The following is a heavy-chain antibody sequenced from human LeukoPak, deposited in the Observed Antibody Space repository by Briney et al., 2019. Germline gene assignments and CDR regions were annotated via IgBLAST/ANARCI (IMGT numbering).Heavy chain of an antibody. CDR1: GDSINKYH. CDR2: IFSGRNT. V-gene: IGHV4-59*08. Sequence: PSEPLSLTCTVSGDSINKYHWTWIRQPPGKGLEWIGFIFSGRNTNYNPSLKSRLTISLDTSKNQFSLKLTSVTAADTAVYFCARGHYYLNLWGQGTLVTVSS. CDR3: ARGHYYLNL. D-gene: IGHD3/OR15-3a*01. J-gene: IGHJ5*02.